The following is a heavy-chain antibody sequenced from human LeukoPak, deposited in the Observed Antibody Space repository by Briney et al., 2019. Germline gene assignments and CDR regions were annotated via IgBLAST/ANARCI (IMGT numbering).Heavy chain of an antibody. CDR2: IYRRGDT. CDR1: EFIVSINY. D-gene: IGHD3-16*01. CDR3: ARVGDLNYFDY. Sequence: QPGGSLRLSCAASEFIVSINYMTWVRQAPGKGLEWVSLIYRRGDTKYADSVKGRFTISRDNSKNTLYLQMGSLRAEDMAVYYCARVGDLNYFDYWGQGTLVTVSS. V-gene: IGHV3-66*03. J-gene: IGHJ4*02.